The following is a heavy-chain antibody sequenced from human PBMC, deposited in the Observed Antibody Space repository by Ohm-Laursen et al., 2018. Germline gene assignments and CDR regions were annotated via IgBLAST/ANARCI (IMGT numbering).Heavy chain of an antibody. CDR3: ATSNNWYYFDY. J-gene: IGHJ4*02. CDR2: MYYSENT. V-gene: IGHV4-59*05. D-gene: IGHD6-13*01. CDR1: GGSISSYY. Sequence: GTLSLTCTVSGGSISSYYWSWIRQPPGKGLEWIGGMYYSENTYYNPSLKSRVTIAVDTSKNQFSLKLSSVTAADTSVYYCATSNNWYYFDYWGQGTLVTVSS.